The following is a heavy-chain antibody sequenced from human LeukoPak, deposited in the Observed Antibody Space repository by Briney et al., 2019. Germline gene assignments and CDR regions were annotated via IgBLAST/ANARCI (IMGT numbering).Heavy chain of an antibody. CDR1: GYTFTSYY. D-gene: IGHD4-17*01. V-gene: IGHV1-46*01. CDR3: ARVVKAYGDYAFDY. J-gene: IGHJ4*02. Sequence: ASVKVSCKASGYTFTSYYMHWVRQAPGQGLEWMGIINPSGGSTSYAQRFQGRVTMTRDTSISTAYMELSRLRSDDTAVYYCARVVKAYGDYAFDYWGQGTLVTVSS. CDR2: INPSGGST.